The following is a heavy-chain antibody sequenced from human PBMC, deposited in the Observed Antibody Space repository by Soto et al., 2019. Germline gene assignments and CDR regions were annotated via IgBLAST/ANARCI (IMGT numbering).Heavy chain of an antibody. D-gene: IGHD2-2*01. CDR2: INHSGST. J-gene: IGHJ5*02. V-gene: IGHV4-34*01. CDR1: GGSFSGYY. CDR3: ARGLVVVVTAATRRFDP. Sequence: SETLSLTCAVYGGSFSGYYWSWIRQPPGKGLEWIGEINHSGSTNYNPSLKSRVTISVDTSKNQFSLKLSSVTAADTAVYYCARGLVVVVTAATRRFDPWGQGTLVTVSS.